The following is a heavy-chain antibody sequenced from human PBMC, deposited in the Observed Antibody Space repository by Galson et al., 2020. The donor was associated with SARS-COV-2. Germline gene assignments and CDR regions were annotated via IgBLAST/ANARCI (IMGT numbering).Heavy chain of an antibody. V-gene: IGHV1-2*02. CDR1: GYTSNAYI. J-gene: IGHJ6*02. CDR2: VSVNSGDI. D-gene: IGHD2-21*01. Sequence: ASVKVSCKASGYTSNAYIIHWVRQAPGQGLEWMGWVSVNSGDIKYSRKFQGRISLSGVPSTKTAYMDLRSLMSDDTAIYFCARLSSSYSPTVDVWGQGTAVTVSS. CDR3: ARLSSSYSPTVDV.